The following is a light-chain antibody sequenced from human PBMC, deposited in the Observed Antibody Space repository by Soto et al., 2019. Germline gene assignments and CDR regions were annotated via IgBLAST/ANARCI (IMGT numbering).Light chain of an antibody. Sequence: QSALTQPASVSGSPGQSITISCTGTSSDVGNYDYVSWYQQYPGKAPKLMIYAVSRRPSGVSNRFSDSKSGNTASLTISGLQAEDEADYYCTSYTPSSTDVFGTGTKLTVL. CDR1: SSDVGNYDY. V-gene: IGLV2-14*03. J-gene: IGLJ1*01. CDR2: AVS. CDR3: TSYTPSSTDV.